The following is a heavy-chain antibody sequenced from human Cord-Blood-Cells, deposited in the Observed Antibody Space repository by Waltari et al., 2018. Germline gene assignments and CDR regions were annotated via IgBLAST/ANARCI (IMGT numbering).Heavy chain of an antibody. D-gene: IGHD6-6*01. J-gene: IGHJ3*02. CDR3: ARAPAARPHQDAFDI. CDR2: INHSGST. CDR1: GGSFSGYY. Sequence: QVQLQQWGAGLLKPSATLSLTCPVYGGSFSGYYWSWIRPPPGKGLEWIGEINHSGSTNYNPSLKSRVTISVDTSKNQFSLKLSSVTAADTAVYYCARAPAARPHQDAFDIWGQGTMVTVSS. V-gene: IGHV4-34*01.